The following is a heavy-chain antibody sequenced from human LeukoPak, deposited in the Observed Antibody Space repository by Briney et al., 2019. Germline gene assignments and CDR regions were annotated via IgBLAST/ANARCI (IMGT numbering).Heavy chain of an antibody. Sequence: SETLSLTCAVYGGSFSGYYWSWIRQPPGKGLEWIGEINHSGSTNYNPSLKSRVTISVDTSKNQFSLKLSSVTAADTAVYYYARETTVTNAFDYWGQGTLVTVSS. V-gene: IGHV4-34*01. J-gene: IGHJ4*02. CDR3: ARETTVTNAFDY. CDR2: INHSGST. D-gene: IGHD4-17*01. CDR1: GGSFSGYY.